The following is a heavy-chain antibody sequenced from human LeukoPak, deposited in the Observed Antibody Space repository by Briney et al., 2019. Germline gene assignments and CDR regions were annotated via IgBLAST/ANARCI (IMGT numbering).Heavy chain of an antibody. Sequence: ASVKVSCKVSGYTLTELSMHWVRQAPGKGLEWTGGFDPEDGETIYAQKFQGRVTMTEDTSTDTAYMELSSLRSEDTAVYYCATGSSSGWYSGRGYYYGMDVWGKGTTVTVSS. V-gene: IGHV1-24*01. J-gene: IGHJ6*04. CDR1: GYTLTELS. CDR2: FDPEDGET. D-gene: IGHD6-19*01. CDR3: ATGSSSGWYSGRGYYYGMDV.